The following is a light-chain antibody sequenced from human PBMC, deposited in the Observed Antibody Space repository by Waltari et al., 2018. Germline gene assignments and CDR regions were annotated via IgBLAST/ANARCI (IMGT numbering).Light chain of an antibody. Sequence: DIVMTQSPDSLAVSLGERATLNCKSSQSVLYSSNNKKYLAWYQQRPGQPPKLLIYWASTRESGVPDRFSGSGSGTDFTLTISSLLAEDVAVYYCQQYYAIPRTFGQGTKVEIK. CDR1: QSVLYSSNNKKY. V-gene: IGKV4-1*01. J-gene: IGKJ1*01. CDR2: WAS. CDR3: QQYYAIPRT.